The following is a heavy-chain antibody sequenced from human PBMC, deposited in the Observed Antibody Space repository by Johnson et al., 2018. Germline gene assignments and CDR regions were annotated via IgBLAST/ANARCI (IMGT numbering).Heavy chain of an antibody. D-gene: IGHD2-21*01. Sequence: QVQLVQSGAEVKKPGSSVKVSCKASGGTFSSYAISWVRQAPGQGLEWMGGIIPIFGTANSAQKFQAIGPITADESTSPAYMEPSSLGSEDTAVYYCASRGRSYVNYYYYGMDVWGQGTTVTVSS. CDR2: IIPIFGTA. CDR3: ASRGRSYVNYYYYGMDV. V-gene: IGHV1-69*01. J-gene: IGHJ6*02. CDR1: GGTFSSYA.